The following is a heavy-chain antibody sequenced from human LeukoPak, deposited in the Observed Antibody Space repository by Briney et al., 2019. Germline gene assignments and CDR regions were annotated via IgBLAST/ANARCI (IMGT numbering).Heavy chain of an antibody. D-gene: IGHD3-10*01. CDR1: GFTFDDYT. CDR3: AKDSSVDGSGSYMDY. CDR2: ISWDGGST. Sequence: AGGSLRLSCAASGFTFDDYTMHWVRQAPGKGLEWVSLISWDGGSTYYADSVKGRFTISRDNSKNSLYLQMNSLRTEDTALYYCAKDSSVDGSGSYMDYWGQGTLVTVSS. J-gene: IGHJ4*02. V-gene: IGHV3-43*01.